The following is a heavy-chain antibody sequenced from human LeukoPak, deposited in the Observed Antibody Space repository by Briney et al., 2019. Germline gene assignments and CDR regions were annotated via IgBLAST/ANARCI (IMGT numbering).Heavy chain of an antibody. D-gene: IGHD2-8*02. Sequence: GGSLRLSCAASGFTFSSYWMSWVRQAPGKGLEWVANIKQDGSEKYYVDSVKGRFTISRDNAKNSLYLQMNSLRAEDTAVYYCARVGVKAWYYFDYWGQGTLVTVSS. J-gene: IGHJ4*02. V-gene: IGHV3-7*01. CDR3: ARVGVKAWYYFDY. CDR1: GFTFSSYW. CDR2: IKQDGSEK.